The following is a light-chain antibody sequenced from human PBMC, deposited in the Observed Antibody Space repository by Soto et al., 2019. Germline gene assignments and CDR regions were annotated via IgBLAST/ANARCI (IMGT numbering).Light chain of an antibody. CDR1: QSVSNS. CDR2: DAS. CDR3: QQRRNWPRT. V-gene: IGKV3-11*01. J-gene: IGKJ2*01. Sequence: EIVLTQSPATLSLSPGERATLSCRASQSVSNSLVWFQQKPGQAPRLLIYDASNRATDIPARFSGSGSGTDFTLTISSLEPEELAVYYCQQRRNWPRTFGQGTKLEIK.